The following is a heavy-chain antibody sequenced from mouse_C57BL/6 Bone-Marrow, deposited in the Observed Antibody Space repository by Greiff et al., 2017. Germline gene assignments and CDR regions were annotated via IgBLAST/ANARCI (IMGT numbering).Heavy chain of an antibody. CDR3: ARDRYYGSSPWYFDV. CDR1: GFTFSSYA. D-gene: IGHD1-1*01. Sequence: EVQGVESGGGLVKPGGSLKLSCAASGFTFSSYAMSWVRQTPEKRLEWVATISDGGSYTYYPDNVKGRFTISRDNAKNNLYLQMSHLKSEDTAMYYCARDRYYGSSPWYFDVWGTGTTVTVSS. CDR2: ISDGGSYT. V-gene: IGHV5-4*01. J-gene: IGHJ1*03.